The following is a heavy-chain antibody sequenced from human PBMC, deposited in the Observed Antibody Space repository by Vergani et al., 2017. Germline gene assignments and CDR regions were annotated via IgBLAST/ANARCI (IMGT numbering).Heavy chain of an antibody. J-gene: IGHJ6*02. Sequence: QVRLQESGPGLVKPSETLSLTCTVSGASVSSSVSSSGYSWGWLRQPPGKGLEWIASLYYRGNSYYSPSLRSRLTISVDTSKNQFSLRLNAVTAADTAVYFCARDRTGYYYDSAGSQYGMDVWGQGTTVTVSS. V-gene: IGHV4-39*02. CDR1: GASVSSSVSSSGYS. CDR3: ARDRTGYYYDSAGSQYGMDV. CDR2: LYYRGNS. D-gene: IGHD3-22*01.